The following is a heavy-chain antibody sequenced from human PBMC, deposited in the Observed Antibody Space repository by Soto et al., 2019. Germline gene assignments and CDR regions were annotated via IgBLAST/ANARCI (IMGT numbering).Heavy chain of an antibody. J-gene: IGHJ6*02. CDR1: GFTFTNSA. Sequence: GASVKVSCKTSGFTFTNSAMQWVRQARGQRLEWIGWIVVGSGHTNYAQKFQERVTITRDMSTSTAYMELSSLRSEDTAMYYCAAASSPSGGYYGMDVWGQGTTVTVP. D-gene: IGHD3-10*01. CDR3: AAASSPSGGYYGMDV. V-gene: IGHV1-58*02. CDR2: IVVGSGHT.